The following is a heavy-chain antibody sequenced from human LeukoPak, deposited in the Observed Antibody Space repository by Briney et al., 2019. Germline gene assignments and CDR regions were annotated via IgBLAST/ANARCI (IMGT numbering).Heavy chain of an antibody. CDR3: ARSFRLLWFGGYDY. V-gene: IGHV4-34*01. D-gene: IGHD3-10*01. CDR2: INHSGST. Sequence: SETLSLTCAVYGGSFSGYYWSWIRQPPGKGLEWIGEINHSGSTNYNPSLKSRVTIPVDTSKNQFSLKLSSVTAADTAVYYCARSFRLLWFGGYDYWGQGTLVTVSS. J-gene: IGHJ4*02. CDR1: GGSFSGYY.